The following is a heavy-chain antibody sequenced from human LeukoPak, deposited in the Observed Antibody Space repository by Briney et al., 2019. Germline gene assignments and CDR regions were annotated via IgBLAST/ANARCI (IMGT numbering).Heavy chain of an antibody. V-gene: IGHV4-4*07. J-gene: IGHJ6*02. CDR2: IYTSGST. Sequence: SETLSLTCTVSGGSISSYYWSWIRQPAGKGLEWIGRIYTSGSTNYNPSLKSRVTMSVDTPKNQFSLKLSSVTAADTAVYYCARDPVSAVADPRGQYYYYYGMDVWGQGTTVTVSS. CDR1: GGSISSYY. D-gene: IGHD6-19*01. CDR3: ARDPVSAVADPRGQYYYYYGMDV.